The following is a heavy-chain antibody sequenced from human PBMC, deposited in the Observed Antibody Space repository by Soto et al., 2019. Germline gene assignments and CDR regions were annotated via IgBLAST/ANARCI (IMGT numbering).Heavy chain of an antibody. CDR3: AKLWGYYFES. Sequence: LRLSFAASGXSVNNNYMTWVRQTPGRRPEWVAVIYTRGSTHYADFATGRFTFSRDNSKNTLYLQMNSLRPEDTAVYYCAKLWGYYFESWGPGTLVTVSS. V-gene: IGHV3-53*01. D-gene: IGHD2-21*01. CDR2: IYTRGST. J-gene: IGHJ4*02. CDR1: GXSVNNNY.